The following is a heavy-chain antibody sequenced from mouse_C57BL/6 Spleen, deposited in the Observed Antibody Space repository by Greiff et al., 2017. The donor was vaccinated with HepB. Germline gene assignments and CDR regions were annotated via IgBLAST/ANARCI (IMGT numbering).Heavy chain of an antibody. V-gene: IGHV1-50*01. Sequence: QVQLQQPGAELVKPGASVKLSCKASGYTFTSYWMQWVKQRPGQGLEWIGEIDPSDSYTNYNQKFKGKATLTVDTSSSPAYMQLSSLTSEDSAVYYCARSRATVVATPDYWGQGTTLTVAS. CDR1: GYTFTSYW. CDR3: ARSRATVVATPDY. D-gene: IGHD1-1*01. CDR2: IDPSDSYT. J-gene: IGHJ2*01.